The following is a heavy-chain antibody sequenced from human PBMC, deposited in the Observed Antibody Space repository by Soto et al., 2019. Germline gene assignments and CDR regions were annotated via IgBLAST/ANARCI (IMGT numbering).Heavy chain of an antibody. CDR1: GYSFTSYW. J-gene: IGHJ6*02. D-gene: IGHD6-6*01. V-gene: IGHV5-51*01. CDR3: ARHRGSSGDPYYYYGMDV. Sequence: PGESLKISCKGSGYSFTSYWIGWVRQMPGKGLEWIGIIYPGDSDTRYSPSFQGQVTISADKSISTAYLQWSSLKASDTAMYYCARHRGSSGDPYYYYGMDVWGQGTTVTVSS. CDR2: IYPGDSDT.